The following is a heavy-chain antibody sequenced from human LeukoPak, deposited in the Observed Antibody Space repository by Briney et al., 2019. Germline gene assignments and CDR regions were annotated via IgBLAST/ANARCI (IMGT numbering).Heavy chain of an antibody. D-gene: IGHD2-15*01. J-gene: IGHJ4*02. CDR3: ARGLETPDVVAPSY. Sequence: SGGSLRLSCAASGSTFSSYWMSWVRQAPGKGLEWVANIKQDGSEKYYVDSVKGRFTISRDNTKNSLYLQMNSLRAEDTAVYYCARGLETPDVVAPSYWGQGTLVTVSS. CDR2: IKQDGSEK. CDR1: GSTFSSYW. V-gene: IGHV3-7*01.